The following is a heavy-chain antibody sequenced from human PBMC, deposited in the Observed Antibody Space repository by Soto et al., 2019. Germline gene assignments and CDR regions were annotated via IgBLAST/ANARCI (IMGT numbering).Heavy chain of an antibody. V-gene: IGHV4-39*01. J-gene: IGHJ6*02. CDR1: GGSISSSSYY. Sequence: QLQLQESGPGLVKPSETLSLTCTVSGGSISSSSYYWGWIRQPPGKGLEWIGSIYYSGSTYYNPSLKSRVTISVDTSKNQFSLKLSSATAADTAVYYCARLRGDYVWGSYHTYYGMDVWGQGTTVTVSS. CDR3: ARLRGDYVWGSYHTYYGMDV. CDR2: IYYSGST. D-gene: IGHD3-16*02.